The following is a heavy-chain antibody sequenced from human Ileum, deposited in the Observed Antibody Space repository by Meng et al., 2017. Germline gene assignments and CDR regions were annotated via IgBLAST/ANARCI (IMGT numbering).Heavy chain of an antibody. Sequence: QVHLQESGPRLVKPSGTLSLTCAVSGTWWSWVRQPPGKGLEWIGEIFQSGRTNYNPSLKSRVTISIDKSKSQISLQLSAVTAADTAVYSCATSNDRDVYYLGYWGQGTLVTGSS. D-gene: IGHD3-22*01. V-gene: IGHV4-4*02. CDR2: IFQSGRT. CDR1: GTW. J-gene: IGHJ4*02. CDR3: ATSNDRDVYYLGY.